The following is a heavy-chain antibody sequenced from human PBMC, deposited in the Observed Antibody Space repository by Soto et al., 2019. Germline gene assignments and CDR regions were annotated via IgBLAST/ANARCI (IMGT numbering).Heavy chain of an antibody. Sequence: SQTLSLTCAISGDSVSSNSAAWNWIRQSPSRGLEWLGRTYYRSKWYNDYAVSVKSRITINPDTSKNQFSLKLSSVTAADTAVYYCARWHPTYLYYYYGMDVWGQGTTVTVSS. J-gene: IGHJ6*02. CDR3: ARWHPTYLYYYYGMDV. CDR2: TYYRSKWYN. CDR1: GDSVSSNSAA. V-gene: IGHV6-1*01.